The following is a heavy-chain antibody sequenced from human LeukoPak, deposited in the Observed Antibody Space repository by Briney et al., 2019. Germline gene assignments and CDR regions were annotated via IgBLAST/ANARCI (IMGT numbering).Heavy chain of an antibody. CDR3: AKDHGYSYGFGDFDY. CDR2: ISWNSGSI. CDR1: GFSFDDYV. Sequence: GGSLRLSCAASGFSFDDYVMHWVRQAPGKGLEWVSGISWNSGSIGYADSVKGRFTTSRDNAKNSLYLQMNSLRAEDTALYYCAKDHGYSYGFGDFDYWGQGTLVTVSS. D-gene: IGHD5-18*01. V-gene: IGHV3-9*01. J-gene: IGHJ4*02.